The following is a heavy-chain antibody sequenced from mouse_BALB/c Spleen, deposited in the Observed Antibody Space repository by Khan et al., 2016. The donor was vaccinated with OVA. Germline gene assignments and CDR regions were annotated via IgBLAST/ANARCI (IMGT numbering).Heavy chain of an antibody. CDR3: ARIKKIVATDFDY. CDR2: TNPTNGRT. V-gene: IGHV1S81*02. D-gene: IGHD1-1*01. CDR1: GYTFTSYW. Sequence: QVRLQQSGAELVKAGASVKMSCKASGYTFTSYWMHWVKQRLGQGLEWFAETNPTNGRTYYNEKFKSKATLTVDKSSSTPYMLLSGPTFEDSAVYYCARIKKIVATDFDYWGQGTTLTVAS. J-gene: IGHJ2*01.